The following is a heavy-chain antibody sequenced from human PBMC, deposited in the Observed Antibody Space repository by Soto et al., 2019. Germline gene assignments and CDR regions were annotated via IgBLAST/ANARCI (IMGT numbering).Heavy chain of an antibody. Sequence: PGGSLRLSCAASGFTFSSYGVHWVRQAPGKGLERVAVISYDGSNKYYADSVKGRFTISRDNSKNTLYLQMNSLRAEDTAVYYCATLGGYGARSLYYYGMDVWGQGTTVTVSS. CDR1: GFTFSSYG. J-gene: IGHJ6*02. D-gene: IGHD3-10*01. CDR3: ATLGGYGARSLYYYGMDV. V-gene: IGHV3-30*03. CDR2: ISYDGSNK.